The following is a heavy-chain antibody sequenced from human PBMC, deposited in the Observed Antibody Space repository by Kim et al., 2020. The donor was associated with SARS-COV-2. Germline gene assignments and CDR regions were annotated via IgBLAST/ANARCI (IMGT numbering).Heavy chain of an antibody. J-gene: IGHJ4*02. V-gene: IGHV5-51*01. CDR3: ARQFGITGPTVRTEFDY. D-gene: IGHD1-20*01. Sequence: GESLKISCKGSGYSFTSFRIGWVRQVPGKGLEWMGIIYPGDSDTTYSPSFQGQVTISVDKSISTAYLQWSSLKTSDTAMYYCARQFGITGPTVRTEFDYWGQGTLVTVSS. CDR1: GYSFTSFR. CDR2: IYPGDSDT.